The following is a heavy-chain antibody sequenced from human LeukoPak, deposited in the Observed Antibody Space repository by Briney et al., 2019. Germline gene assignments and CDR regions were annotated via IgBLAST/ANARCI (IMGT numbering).Heavy chain of an antibody. CDR1: GFIFSSHE. Sequence: GGSLRLSCGASGFIFSSHEMKWVRQAPGKGLEWVSYISSSGSTKYYADSVKGRFTISRDNAKNSLYPQMNSLRAEDTAVYYCARISGWYLDYWGQGTLVTVSS. CDR2: ISSSGSTK. D-gene: IGHD6-19*01. J-gene: IGHJ4*02. V-gene: IGHV3-48*03. CDR3: ARISGWYLDY.